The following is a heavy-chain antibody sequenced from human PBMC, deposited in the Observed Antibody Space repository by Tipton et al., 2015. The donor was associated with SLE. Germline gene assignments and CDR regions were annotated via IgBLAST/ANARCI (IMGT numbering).Heavy chain of an antibody. J-gene: IGHJ4*02. Sequence: TLSLTCTVSGGSISSSSYYWGWIRQPPGKGLEWIGSIYYSGSTYYNPSLKSRVTISVDTSKNQFSLKLSSVTAADTAVYYCARDGLGYCSSTSCYTADYWGRGTLVTVSS. D-gene: IGHD2-2*02. CDR1: GGSISSSSYY. CDR2: IYYSGST. V-gene: IGHV4-39*07. CDR3: ARDGLGYCSSTSCYTADY.